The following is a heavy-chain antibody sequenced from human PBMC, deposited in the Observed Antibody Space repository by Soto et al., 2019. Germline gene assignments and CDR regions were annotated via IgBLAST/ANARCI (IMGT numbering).Heavy chain of an antibody. J-gene: IGHJ5*02. Sequence: SETLSLTCAVSGASIGSGGWWSWVRQPPGKGLEWVAEIFHDGNTNYSPSLKSRVTISVDKSQNQFSLNVYSVTAADTAVYYCARHEGWTGPDQWGQGTLVTVSS. CDR3: ARHEGWTGPDQ. CDR2: IFHDGNT. V-gene: IGHV4-4*02. D-gene: IGHD2-8*02. CDR1: GASIGSGGW.